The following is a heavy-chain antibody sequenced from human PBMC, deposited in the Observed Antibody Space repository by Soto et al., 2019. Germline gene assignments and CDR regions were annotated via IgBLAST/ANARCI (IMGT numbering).Heavy chain of an antibody. D-gene: IGHD2-15*01. Sequence: PGGSLRLSCAASGFTFSSYAMSWVRQAPGKGMEWVAAISGSGGSTYYADSVKGRFTISGENSKNTLYLQMNSLRAEDAAVYYCAKDLVGSNADYYDYWGQGTLVTVSS. V-gene: IGHV3-23*01. CDR3: AKDLVGSNADYYDY. J-gene: IGHJ4*02. CDR1: GFTFSSYA. CDR2: ISGSGGST.